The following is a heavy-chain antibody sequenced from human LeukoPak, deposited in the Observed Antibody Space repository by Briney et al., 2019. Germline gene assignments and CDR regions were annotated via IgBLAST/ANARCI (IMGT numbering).Heavy chain of an antibody. CDR1: GFTFSSYE. CDR2: ISSSGRTI. D-gene: IGHD2-21*01. CDR3: MSASTEFDN. V-gene: IGHV3-48*03. Sequence: GRSLRLSCAASGFTFSSYEMHWVRQAPGKGLEWVSYISSSGRTIYYEDSVKARFSISRDYAKNSLYLQIQRLRAEYTAVYYCMSASTEFDNWGQRTLVTVSS. J-gene: IGHJ4*02.